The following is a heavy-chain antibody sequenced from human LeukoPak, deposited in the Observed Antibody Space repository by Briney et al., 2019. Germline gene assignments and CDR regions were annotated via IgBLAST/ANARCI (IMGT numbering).Heavy chain of an antibody. J-gene: IGHJ4*02. CDR2: ISAYNGNT. CDR3: ARGAVLRYFDWLGNFDY. CDR1: GYTFTDYY. Sequence: ASVKVSCKASGYTFTDYYLHWVRQAPGQGLEGMGWISAYNGNTNYAQKLQGRVTMTTDTSTSTAYMELRSLRSDDTAVYYCARGAVLRYFDWLGNFDYWGQGTLVTVSS. V-gene: IGHV1-18*04. D-gene: IGHD3-9*01.